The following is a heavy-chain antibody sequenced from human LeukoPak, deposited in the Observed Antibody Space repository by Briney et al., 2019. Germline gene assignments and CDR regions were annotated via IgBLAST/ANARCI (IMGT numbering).Heavy chain of an antibody. CDR2: INPDGRDK. CDR1: GFTFNKCW. CDR3: TSWGDTTAEYFQR. D-gene: IGHD2-21*02. Sequence: GGSLRLSCEVSGFTFNKCWMNWVRQAPGKGLEWVAHINPDGRDKYYVDSVKGRFSIYRDNAENSMYLQMNSLRVEDTAVYYCTSWGDTTAEYFQRWGQGTLVTVSS. J-gene: IGHJ1*01. V-gene: IGHV3-7*01.